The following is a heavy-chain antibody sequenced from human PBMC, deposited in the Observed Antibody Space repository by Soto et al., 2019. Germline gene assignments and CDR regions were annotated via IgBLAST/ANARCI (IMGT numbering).Heavy chain of an antibody. J-gene: IGHJ4*02. CDR3: ASEPYLYDSSGYYDY. V-gene: IGHV4-31*03. CDR1: GGSISSGSYY. D-gene: IGHD3-22*01. Sequence: SETLSLTGTVSGGSISSGSYYWNWIRQHPGKGLEWIGYIHYSGSNYYNPSPKSRVTMSTDTSKNQFSLKLSSVTAADSAVYYCASEPYLYDSSGYYDYWGQGTLVTVSS. CDR2: IHYSGSN.